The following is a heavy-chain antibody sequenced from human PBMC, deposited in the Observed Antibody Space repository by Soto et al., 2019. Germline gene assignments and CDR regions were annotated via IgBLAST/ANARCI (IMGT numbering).Heavy chain of an antibody. V-gene: IGHV5-51*01. CDR3: ARHQRSWYSSSWYWFDP. J-gene: IGHJ5*02. CDR1: GYSFSSYW. Sequence: GESLKISCKGSGYSFSSYWIGWVRQIPGKGLEWMGIIYPGDSNTRYSPSFQGQVTISADKSISTAYLQWSSLKASDTAMYYCARHQRSWYSSSWYWFDPWGQGTLVTVSS. CDR2: IYPGDSNT. D-gene: IGHD6-13*01.